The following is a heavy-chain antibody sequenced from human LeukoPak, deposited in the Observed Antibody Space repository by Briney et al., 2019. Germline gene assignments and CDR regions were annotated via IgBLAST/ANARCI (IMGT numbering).Heavy chain of an antibody. V-gene: IGHV4-39*01. CDR3: ARVGYGSGSYYTDY. J-gene: IGHJ4*02. Sequence: SETLSLTCTVSGGSISSSSYYWGWIRQPPGKGLEWIGSIYYSGSTYYNPSLKSRVAISVDTSKNQFSLKLSSVTAADTAVYYCARVGYGSGSYYTDYWGQGTLVTVSS. CDR1: GGSISSSSYY. CDR2: IYYSGST. D-gene: IGHD3-10*01.